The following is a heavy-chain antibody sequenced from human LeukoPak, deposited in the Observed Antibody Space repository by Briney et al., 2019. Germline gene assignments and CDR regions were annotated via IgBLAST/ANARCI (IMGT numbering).Heavy chain of an antibody. CDR3: AHRPVGNWFDP. J-gene: IGHJ5*02. CDR1: VFSLSTTGVG. D-gene: IGHD2-15*01. CDR2: IYWNDDK. V-gene: IGHV2-5*01. Sequence: SGPTLVKPTQTLTLTCTFSVFSLSTTGVGVGWIRQPPGKALEWLALIYWNDDKRYSPSLESRLTITKDTSKNQVVLTMTNMDPVDTATYYCAHRPVGNWFDPWGQGTLVTVSS.